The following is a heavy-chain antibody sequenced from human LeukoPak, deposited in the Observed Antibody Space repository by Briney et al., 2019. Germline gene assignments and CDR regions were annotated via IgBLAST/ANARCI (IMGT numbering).Heavy chain of an antibody. V-gene: IGHV3-23*01. CDR2: ISGSGGST. CDR3: ARTLSLDY. D-gene: IGHD1-1*01. Sequence: GGSLRLSCAASGFTFSSYAMSCVRQAPGKGLEWVSAISGSGGSTYYADSVKGRFTISRDNAKNSLYLQMSSLRDEDTAVYYCARTLSLDYWGQGTLVTVSS. J-gene: IGHJ4*02. CDR1: GFTFSSYA.